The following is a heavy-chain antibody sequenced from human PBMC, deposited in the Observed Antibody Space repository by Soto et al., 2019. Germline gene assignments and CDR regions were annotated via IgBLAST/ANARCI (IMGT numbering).Heavy chain of an antibody. V-gene: IGHV1-69*13. CDR3: ACGRVPSMATQYYFDD. Sequence: GSSVKVSCKASGGTFSSYAISWVRQAPGQGLEWMGGIIPIFGTANYAQKFQGRVTITADESTSTAYVELSSLRSEDTAVYYCACGRVPSMATQYYFDDCGQGTLVTVPS. D-gene: IGHD2-21*01. CDR1: GGTFSSYA. J-gene: IGHJ4*02. CDR2: IIPIFGTA.